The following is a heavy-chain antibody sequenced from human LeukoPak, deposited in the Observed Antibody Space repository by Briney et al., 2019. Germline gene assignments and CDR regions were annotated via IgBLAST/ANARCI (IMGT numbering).Heavy chain of an antibody. CDR2: ISSGSDYT. D-gene: IGHD1-1*01. CDR1: GFSFSSHG. J-gene: IGHJ2*01. Sequence: PGGSLRLSCAASGFSFSSHGMSWVRQAPWKGPEWVSSISSGSDYTYYAGSVKGRFTISRDNSKNTLYLQMNSLRAGDTAIYYCAKIGVTGNWYYDVWGRGTLVTVSS. V-gene: IGHV3-23*01. CDR3: AKIGVTGNWYYDV.